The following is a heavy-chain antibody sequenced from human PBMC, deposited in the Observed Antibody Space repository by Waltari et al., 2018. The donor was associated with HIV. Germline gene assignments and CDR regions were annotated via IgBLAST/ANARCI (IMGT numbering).Heavy chain of an antibody. Sequence: QVQLQQWGAGLLKPSETLSLTCAVYGGSFSGYYWSWIRQPPGKGLEWIGEINDDGSTNYNPSLKRRVTISVDTSKNQFSLKLSSVTAADTAVYYCATYTTVTFYYYYGMDVWGQGTTVTVSS. CDR2: INDDGST. CDR3: ATYTTVTFYYYYGMDV. J-gene: IGHJ6*02. D-gene: IGHD4-4*01. V-gene: IGHV4-34*01. CDR1: GGSFSGYY.